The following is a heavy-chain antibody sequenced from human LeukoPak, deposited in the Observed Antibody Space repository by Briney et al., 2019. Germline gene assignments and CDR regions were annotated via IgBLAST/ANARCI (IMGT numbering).Heavy chain of an antibody. D-gene: IGHD3-10*01. Sequence: ASVKVSCKASGDTFTSYGISWVRQAPGQGLEWMGWISAYNGNTNYAQKLQGRVTMTTDTSPSTAYMELRSLRSDDTAVYYCARARGMVRGVISSHFYYYYMDVWGKGTTVTISS. J-gene: IGHJ6*03. V-gene: IGHV1-18*01. CDR3: ARARGMVRGVISSHFYYYYMDV. CDR2: ISAYNGNT. CDR1: GDTFTSYG.